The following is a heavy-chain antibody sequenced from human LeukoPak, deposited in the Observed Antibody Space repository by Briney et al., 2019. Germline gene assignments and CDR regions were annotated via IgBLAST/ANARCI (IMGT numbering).Heavy chain of an antibody. D-gene: IGHD6-13*01. J-gene: IGHJ4*02. Sequence: GGSLRLSCAASGFTLSSYSMNWVRQAPGKGLEWVSSISSSSSYRYYADSVKGRFTISRDNAKNSLYLQMNSLTTEDTAVYYGARDQLGFDYWGQGALVTVSS. CDR3: ARDQLGFDY. CDR2: ISSSSSYR. CDR1: GFTLSSYS. V-gene: IGHV3-21*01.